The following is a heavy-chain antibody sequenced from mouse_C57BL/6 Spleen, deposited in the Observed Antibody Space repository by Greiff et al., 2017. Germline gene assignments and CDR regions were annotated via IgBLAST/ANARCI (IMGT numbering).Heavy chain of an antibody. CDR2: INPGSGGT. CDR3: ARGTTVVATRAWFAY. J-gene: IGHJ3*01. CDR1: GYAFTNYL. D-gene: IGHD1-1*01. Sequence: QVQLQQSGAELVRPGTSVKVSCKASGYAFTNYLIAWVKQRPGQGLEWIGVINPGSGGTNYNEKFKGKATLTADKSSSTAYMQLSSLTSEDSAVYFCARGTTVVATRAWFAYWGQGTLVTVSA. V-gene: IGHV1-54*01.